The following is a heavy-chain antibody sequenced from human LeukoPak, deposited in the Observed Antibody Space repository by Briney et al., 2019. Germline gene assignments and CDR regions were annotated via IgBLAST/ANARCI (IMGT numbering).Heavy chain of an antibody. CDR2: IYYSGST. D-gene: IGHD6-19*01. J-gene: IGHJ4*02. V-gene: IGHV4-39*01. CDR1: SGSISSSSYY. CDR3: ASLEGGQWLVGVFDY. Sequence: SETLSLTCTVSSGSISSSSYYWVWIRQPPGKGLEWSGSIYYSGSTYYNPSLKSRVTISVDTSKNQFSLKLSSPTAPDRGVYYCASLEGGQWLVGVFDYWGQGTLVTVSS.